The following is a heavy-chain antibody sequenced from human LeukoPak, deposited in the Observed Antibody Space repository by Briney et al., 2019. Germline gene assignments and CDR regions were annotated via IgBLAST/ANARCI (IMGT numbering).Heavy chain of an antibody. V-gene: IGHV4-34*01. D-gene: IGHD3-10*01. Sequence: SETLSLTCAVYGGSFSGYYWSWIRQPPGKGREWIGEINHSGSTNYNPSLKSRVTISVDTSKNQFSLKLSSVTAADTAVYYCARARPYYYGSGSNYYYYYMDVWGKGTTVTVSS. J-gene: IGHJ6*03. CDR3: ARARPYYYGSGSNYYYYYMDV. CDR2: INHSGST. CDR1: GGSFSGYY.